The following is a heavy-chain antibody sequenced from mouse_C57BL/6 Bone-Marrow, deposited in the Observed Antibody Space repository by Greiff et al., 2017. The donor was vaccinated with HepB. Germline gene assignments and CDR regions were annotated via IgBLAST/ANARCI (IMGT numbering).Heavy chain of an antibody. V-gene: IGHV3-6*01. CDR1: GYSITSGYY. CDR3: ARVTTVVATRAMDY. D-gene: IGHD1-1*01. CDR2: ISYDGSN. J-gene: IGHJ4*01. Sequence: EVQLVESGPGLVKPSQSLSLTCSVTGYSITSGYYWNWIRQFPGNKLEWMGYISYDGSNNYNPSLKNRISITRDTSKNQFFLKLNSVTTEDTATYYCARVTTVVATRAMDYWGQGTSVTVSS.